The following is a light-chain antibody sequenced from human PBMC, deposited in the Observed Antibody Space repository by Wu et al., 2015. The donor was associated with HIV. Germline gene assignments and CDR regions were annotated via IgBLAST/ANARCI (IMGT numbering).Light chain of an antibody. CDR1: QGISSF. CDR2: AAS. J-gene: IGKJ1*01. Sequence: AIQITQSPSSVSASTGDRVTITCRASQGISSFLAWYQQVPGKAPKLLIYAASTLQSGVPSRFNGSRSGTDFTLTISCLQSEDFATYFCQQYYNNPWTFGPGTKVEIK. CDR3: QQYYNNPWT. V-gene: IGKV1-8*01.